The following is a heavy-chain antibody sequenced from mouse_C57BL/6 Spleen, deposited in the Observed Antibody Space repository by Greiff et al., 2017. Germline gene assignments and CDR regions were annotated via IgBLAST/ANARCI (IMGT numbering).Heavy chain of an antibody. V-gene: IGHV1-61*01. CDR3: ARSKLGGKAY. D-gene: IGHD4-1*01. J-gene: IGHJ2*01. Sequence: QLQQPGAELVRPGSSVKLSCKASGYTFTSYWMDWVKQRPGQGLEWIGNIYPSDSETHYNQKFKDKATLTVDKSSSTAYMQLSSLTSEDSAVYYCARSKLGGKAYWGQGTTLTVSS. CDR2: IYPSDSET. CDR1: GYTFTSYW.